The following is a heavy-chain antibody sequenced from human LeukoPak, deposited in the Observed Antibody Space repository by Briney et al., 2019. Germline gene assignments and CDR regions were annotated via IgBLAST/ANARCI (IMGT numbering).Heavy chain of an antibody. V-gene: IGHV1-18*01. J-gene: IGHJ4*02. D-gene: IGHD3-22*01. Sequence: ASVKVSCKASGYTFTSYGISWVRQAPGQGLEWMGWISAYNGNTNYAQKLQGRVTMTTDTSTSTAYMELRSLRSDDTAVYYCARGGSMIVHLAVLDYWGQGTLVTVSS. CDR1: GYTFTSYG. CDR3: ARGGSMIVHLAVLDY. CDR2: ISAYNGNT.